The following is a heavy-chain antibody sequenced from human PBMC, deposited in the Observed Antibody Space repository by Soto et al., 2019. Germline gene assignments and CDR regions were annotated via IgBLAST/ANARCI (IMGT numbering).Heavy chain of an antibody. V-gene: IGHV1-18*01. D-gene: IGHD6-13*01. CDR1: GYTFTSYG. CDR3: VRAGYGIAAAGTKYDY. Sequence: ASVKVSCKASGYTFTSYGISWVRQAPGQGLEWMGWISAYNGNTNYAQKLQGRVTMTTDTSTSTAYMELRSLRSDDTAVYYCVRAGYGIAAAGTKYDYWGQGTLVTVSS. CDR2: ISAYNGNT. J-gene: IGHJ4*02.